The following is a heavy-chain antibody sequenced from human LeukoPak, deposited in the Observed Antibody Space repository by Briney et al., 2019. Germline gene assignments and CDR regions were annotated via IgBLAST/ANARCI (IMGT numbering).Heavy chain of an antibody. D-gene: IGHD5-18*01. J-gene: IGHJ6*02. Sequence: PSETLSLTCTVSGGSISSYYWSWIRQPPGKGLEWIGYIYYSGSTNYNPSLKSRVTISVDTSKNQFSLKLSSVTAADTAVYYCASHTAMVYFRYYGMDVWGQGTTVTVSS. CDR3: ASHTAMVYFRYYGMDV. CDR1: GGSISSYY. V-gene: IGHV4-59*08. CDR2: IYYSGST.